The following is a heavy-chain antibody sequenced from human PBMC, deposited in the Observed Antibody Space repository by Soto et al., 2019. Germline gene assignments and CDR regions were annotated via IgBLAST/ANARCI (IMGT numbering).Heavy chain of an antibody. CDR2: IYYSGST. V-gene: IGHV4-39*01. Sequence: SETLSLTCTVSGGSISSSSYYWGWIRQPPGKGLEWIGSIYYSGSTYYNPSLKSRVTISVDTSKNQFSLKLSSVTAADTAVYYCARRGGGEQWLVHAFDIWGQGTMVTVSS. CDR1: GGSISSSSYY. D-gene: IGHD6-19*01. J-gene: IGHJ3*02. CDR3: ARRGGGEQWLVHAFDI.